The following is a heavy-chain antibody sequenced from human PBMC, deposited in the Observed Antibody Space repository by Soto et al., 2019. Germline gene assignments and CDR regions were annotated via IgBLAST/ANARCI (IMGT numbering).Heavy chain of an antibody. CDR2: VSSNGGSA. CDR3: ARSPTTNGFDI. V-gene: IGHV3-64*01. J-gene: IGHJ3*02. D-gene: IGHD4-17*01. CDR1: GFTFSSYA. Sequence: GGSLRLSCAASGFTFSSYAMSWVRQAPGKGLEYVSAVSSNGGSAYYANSVKGRFIISRDNSKNMLYLQMGSLGVEDTAVYYCARSPTTNGFDIWGQGTMVTVSS.